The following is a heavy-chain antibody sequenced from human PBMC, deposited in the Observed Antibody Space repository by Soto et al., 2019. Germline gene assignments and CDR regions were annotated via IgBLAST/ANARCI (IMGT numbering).Heavy chain of an antibody. CDR3: ATYGSGWSGRKFDY. J-gene: IGHJ4*02. CDR1: GLTFRDYY. D-gene: IGHD6-19*01. V-gene: IGHV3-11*01. CDR2: ISSSGNTI. Sequence: QVQLVESGGGLVKPGGSLRLSCAASGLTFRDYYMSWIRQAPGKGLEWVSYISSSGNTIHYADSVKGRFTISRDDAGDSLYLQMNSLRAGDTAVYYCATYGSGWSGRKFDYWGQGTLVTVSS.